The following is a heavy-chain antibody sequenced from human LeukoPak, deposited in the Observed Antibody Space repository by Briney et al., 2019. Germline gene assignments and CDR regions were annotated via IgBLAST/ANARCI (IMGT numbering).Heavy chain of an antibody. Sequence: GASVKVSCKASGYTLTSYGISWVRQAPGQGLEWMGWISAYNGSTNYAQKLQGRVTMTTDTSTSTAYMELRSLRSDDTAVYYCARGECSSTSCYRPYYYYGMDVRGQGTTVTASS. CDR3: ARGECSSTSCYRPYYYYGMDV. J-gene: IGHJ6*02. CDR1: GYTLTSYG. D-gene: IGHD2-2*01. V-gene: IGHV1-18*01. CDR2: ISAYNGST.